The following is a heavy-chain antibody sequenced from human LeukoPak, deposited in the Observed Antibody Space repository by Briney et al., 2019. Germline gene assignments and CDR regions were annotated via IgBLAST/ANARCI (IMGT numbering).Heavy chain of an antibody. Sequence: GGPLRLSCAASGFTFSDYYMSWIRQAPGKGLEWVSYISGSSVIIYYADSVKGRFTISRDNAKNSLYLQMNSLRAEDTAVYYCANGGTYSSGPWGQGTLVTVSS. CDR3: ANGGTYSSGP. D-gene: IGHD3-22*01. CDR2: ISGSSVII. J-gene: IGHJ5*02. CDR1: GFTFSDYY. V-gene: IGHV3-11*01.